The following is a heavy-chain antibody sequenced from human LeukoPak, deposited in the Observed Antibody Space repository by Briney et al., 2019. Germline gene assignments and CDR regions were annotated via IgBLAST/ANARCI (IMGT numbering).Heavy chain of an antibody. V-gene: IGHV3-74*01. J-gene: IGHJ4*02. CDR3: ARDVGGSGSY. Sequence: GGSLRLSCAASGYTFSRYWMHWVRQTPGKGLVWVSRTDEHGSITDYADSVRGRFTISRDNAKNTLYLQKNSLRAEDTAVYYCARDVGGSGSYWGQGALVTVSS. CDR1: GYTFSRYW. CDR2: TDEHGSIT. D-gene: IGHD3-10*01.